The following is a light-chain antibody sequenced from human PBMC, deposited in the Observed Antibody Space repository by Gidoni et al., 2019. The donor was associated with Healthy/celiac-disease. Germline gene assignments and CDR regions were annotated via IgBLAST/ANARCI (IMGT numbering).Light chain of an antibody. CDR3: QKSYSTPLT. CDR1: QSISSY. J-gene: IGKJ4*01. Sequence: DIQLTQSQSSLSASVGDRVTITCRASQSISSYLNWYKQKPGKAPKLLIYAASSLQSGVPSRFSGSGSGTDFTLNISSLQPEDFATYYCQKSYSTPLTFGGGTKVEIK. V-gene: IGKV1-39*01. CDR2: AAS.